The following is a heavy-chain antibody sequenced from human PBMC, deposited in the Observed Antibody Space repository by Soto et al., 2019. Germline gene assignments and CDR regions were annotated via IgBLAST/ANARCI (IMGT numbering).Heavy chain of an antibody. V-gene: IGHV4-4*02. J-gene: IGHJ4*02. CDR1: GGSISSSNW. Sequence: QVQLQESGPGLVKPSGTLSLTCAVSGGSISSSNWWSWVRQPPGKGLEWIGEIYHSGSTNYNPSLKCRVTISVDKSQNQLSLKLHSVTAADTAVYYCARDWGGSSSGFDYWGQGTLVTVSS. D-gene: IGHD6-6*01. CDR2: IYHSGST. CDR3: ARDWGGSSSGFDY.